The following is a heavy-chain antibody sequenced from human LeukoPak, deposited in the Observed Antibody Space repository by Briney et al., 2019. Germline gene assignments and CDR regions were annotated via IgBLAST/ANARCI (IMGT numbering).Heavy chain of an antibody. CDR2: INHSVST. CDR3: ASWVYGDGSFDY. Sequence: PSETLSLTCAVYGGSFSGYYWSGIRQPPGKGLEWIVEINHSVSTNYNPSLKSRVTISVDTSKNQFSLKLSSVTAADTAVYYCASWVYGDGSFDYWGEGSLVTVSS. V-gene: IGHV4-34*01. CDR1: GGSFSGYY. D-gene: IGHD4-17*01. J-gene: IGHJ4*02.